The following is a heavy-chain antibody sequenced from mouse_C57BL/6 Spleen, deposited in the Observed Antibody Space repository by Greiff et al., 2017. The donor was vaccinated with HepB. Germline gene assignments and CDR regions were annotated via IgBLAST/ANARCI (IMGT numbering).Heavy chain of an antibody. CDR1: GYTFTDYN. CDR3: ARRGPITTVVATGGYYCDY. D-gene: IGHD1-1*01. CDR2: INPNNGGT. J-gene: IGHJ2*01. V-gene: IGHV1-22*01. Sequence: EVQLQQSGPELVKPGASVKMSCKASGYTFTDYNMHWVKQSHGKSLEWIGYINPNNGGTSYNQKFKGKATLTVNKSSSTAYMELRSLTSEDSAVYYGARRGPITTVVATGGYYCDYWGQGTTLTVSS.